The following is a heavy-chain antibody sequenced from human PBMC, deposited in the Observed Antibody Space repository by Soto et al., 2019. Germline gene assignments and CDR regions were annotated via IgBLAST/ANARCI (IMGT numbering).Heavy chain of an antibody. Sequence: EVQVLESGGGLVQSGGSLRLSCAASGFTFRNYAMTWVRQATGQGLEYVSSITENGANTYYASSVKGRFTISRDNSKNTLYLQMNSLRAEDTAIYYCAKGVLDRGVDSWGQGILVTVSS. CDR1: GFTFRNYA. CDR2: ITENGANT. V-gene: IGHV3-23*01. J-gene: IGHJ4*02. D-gene: IGHD6-6*01. CDR3: AKGVLDRGVDS.